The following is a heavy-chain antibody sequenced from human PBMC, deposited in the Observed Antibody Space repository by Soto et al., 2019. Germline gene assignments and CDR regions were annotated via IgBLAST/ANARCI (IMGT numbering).Heavy chain of an antibody. CDR1: GLTFSSSS. CDR2: STGGGST. Sequence: EVQLLESGGGLVQPGGSLRLSCVASGLTFSSSSMSWVRQAPGKGLEWVSVSTGGGSTFYADSVTGRFTISRDNSKNTLYLQMNSLRAEDAAVYFCAKLVRYWGQGTLVTVSS. D-gene: IGHD6-6*01. CDR3: AKLVRY. J-gene: IGHJ4*02. V-gene: IGHV3-23*01.